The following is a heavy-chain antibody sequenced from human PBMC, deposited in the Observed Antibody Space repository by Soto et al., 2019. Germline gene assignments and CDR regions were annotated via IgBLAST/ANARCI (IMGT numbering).Heavy chain of an antibody. J-gene: IGHJ4*02. V-gene: IGHV4-31*11. D-gene: IGHD1-1*01. CDR3: ARATGTLRSRNCDY. Sequence: SETLSLTCAVSGDSISRGGHYWTWIRQPPGKGLEWIGSIYHTGSTYYSKSLRSRLTMSVDTSKSQFSLRLSSVTAADTAVYYCARATGTLRSRNCDYWGQGSLVTVSS. CDR1: GDSISRGGHY. CDR2: IYHTGST.